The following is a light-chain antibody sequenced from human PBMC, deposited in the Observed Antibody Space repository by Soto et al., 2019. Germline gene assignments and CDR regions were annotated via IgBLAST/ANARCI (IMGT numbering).Light chain of an antibody. CDR2: DTS. CDR1: TGPVTSGHY. Sequence: QAVVTQEPSLTVSLGGTVTLTCGSNTGPVTSGHYPYWFQQKTGQAPRTLIYDTSNKHSWTPARLSGSLLGGKAALTLSGAQPEDEADYYCLLSYSDGWVFGGGTKLTVL. V-gene: IGLV7-46*01. J-gene: IGLJ3*02. CDR3: LLSYSDGWV.